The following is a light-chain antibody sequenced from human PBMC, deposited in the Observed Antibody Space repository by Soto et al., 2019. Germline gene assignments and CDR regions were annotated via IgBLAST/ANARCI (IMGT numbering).Light chain of an antibody. CDR3: STYTSASTS. Sequence: QSALTQPASVSGSPGQSITISCTGTEVGAHRFVSWYQQVPGPAPKLLIYDVIKRPSGISPRFSGSKAGNTASLTISGLHADDEADYFCSTYTSASTSFGGGTKLTVL. J-gene: IGLJ2*01. CDR2: DVI. CDR1: EVGAHRF. V-gene: IGLV2-14*03.